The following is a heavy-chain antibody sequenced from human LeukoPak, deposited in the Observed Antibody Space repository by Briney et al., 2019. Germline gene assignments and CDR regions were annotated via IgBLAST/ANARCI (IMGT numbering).Heavy chain of an antibody. CDR1: GFTFSSYS. J-gene: IGHJ6*03. V-gene: IGHV3-48*04. CDR2: ISGSSSTI. CDR3: ARESLGYCSGSTCYYFFMDF. D-gene: IGHD2-15*01. Sequence: GGSLRLSCAASGFTFSSYSMNWVRQAPGKGLEWLSYISGSSSTIYYADSVKGRFTISRDNAKNSLYLQVNSLRAEDTAVYICARESLGYCSGSTCYYFFMDFWGKGTTVTVSS.